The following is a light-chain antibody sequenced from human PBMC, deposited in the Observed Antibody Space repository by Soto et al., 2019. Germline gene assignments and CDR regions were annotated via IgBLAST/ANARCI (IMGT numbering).Light chain of an antibody. CDR1: QSLSSDS. CDR2: GAS. V-gene: IGKV3-20*01. Sequence: EIVMTQSPGTLSFSPGERATLSCRASQSLSSDSLAWYQQKPGRATRLLIYGASSRATGIADRFSGSGSGTALAITVSRLEPEDFVVSYCQQYGSSPRTFGQGTKVEIK. CDR3: QQYGSSPRT. J-gene: IGKJ2*02.